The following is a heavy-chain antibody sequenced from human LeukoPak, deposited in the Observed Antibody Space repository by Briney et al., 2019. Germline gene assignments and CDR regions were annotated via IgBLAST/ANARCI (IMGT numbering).Heavy chain of an antibody. CDR1: GGSISSRGFF. Sequence: SETLSLTCTVSGGSISSRGFFWGWIRQPPGKGPEWIGSVYFDGVTYYNLSFQRRVTMPSDKSTNRFSLRLSSVTAADTAVYYCGRLSCSGAVCTTLPYNHFDPWGQGTLVIVST. J-gene: IGHJ5*02. CDR3: GRLSCSGAVCTTLPYNHFDP. V-gene: IGHV4-39*01. D-gene: IGHD2-15*01. CDR2: VYFDGVT.